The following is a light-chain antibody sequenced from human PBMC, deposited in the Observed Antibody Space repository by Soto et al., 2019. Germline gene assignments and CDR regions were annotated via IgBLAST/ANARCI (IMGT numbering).Light chain of an antibody. Sequence: QSVLTQPPSVSGAPGQRVTISCTGSSSNIGAGYDVHWYQQLPGTAPKLLIYEVDSRPSGVSNRFSGSKSGNTASLTISGLRAEDEADYYCSSWTSRTTQVLGGGTKVTVL. CDR2: EVD. CDR3: SSWTSRTTQV. V-gene: IGLV1-40*01. CDR1: SSNIGAGYD. J-gene: IGLJ3*02.